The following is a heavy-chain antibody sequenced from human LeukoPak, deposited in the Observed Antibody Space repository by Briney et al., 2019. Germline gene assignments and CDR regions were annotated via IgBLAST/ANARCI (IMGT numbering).Heavy chain of an antibody. CDR3: APTLTNSYYFDY. V-gene: IGHV4-4*07. CDR1: GGSISSYY. J-gene: IGHJ4*02. CDR2: IYISGST. D-gene: IGHD3-9*01. Sequence: SETLSLTCTVSGGSISSYYWSWIRQPAGKGLEWIGRIYISGSTNYNPSLKSRVTMSVDTSKNQFSLKLSSVTAADTAVYYCAPTLTNSYYFDYWGQGTLVTVSS.